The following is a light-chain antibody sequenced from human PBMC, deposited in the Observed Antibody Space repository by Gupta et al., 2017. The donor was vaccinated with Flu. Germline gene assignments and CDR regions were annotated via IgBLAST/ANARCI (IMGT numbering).Light chain of an antibody. V-gene: IGKV1-9*01. Sequence: PSFLAASVGDRVTITCRASQGISTYLGWYHQKPGKAPRRLIYGASTLQSGVPPRFSGSGYGREFTLTINSLQPEDFGTYYCQQLSCFPLNFGGGTKMEIK. CDR3: QQLSCFPLN. CDR2: GAS. J-gene: IGKJ4*01. CDR1: QGISTY.